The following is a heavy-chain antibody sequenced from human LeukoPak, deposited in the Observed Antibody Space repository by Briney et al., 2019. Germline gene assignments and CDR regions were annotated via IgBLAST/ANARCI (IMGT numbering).Heavy chain of an antibody. V-gene: IGHV4-34*01. J-gene: IGHJ4*02. D-gene: IGHD5-18*01. CDR2: IYHSGST. CDR1: SGSFSGYY. CDR3: ARNVDTAMAYDY. Sequence: SETLSHTCAVYSGSFSGYYWSWIRQPPGKGLEWIGEIYHSGSTNYNPSLKSRVTISVDKSKNQFSLKLSSVTAADTAVYYCARNVDTAMAYDYWGQGTLVTVSS.